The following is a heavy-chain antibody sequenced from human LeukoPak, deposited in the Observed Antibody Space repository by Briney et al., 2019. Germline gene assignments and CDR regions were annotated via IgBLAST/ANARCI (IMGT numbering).Heavy chain of an antibody. D-gene: IGHD2-21*01. V-gene: IGHV4-4*07. CDR2: DSIRGGT. CDR3: ARGPLMSACGGADP. Sequence: PSETLSLTCSVSGVSISNYFWSWIRQSAGKGLEWIGRDSIRGGTNYSPSLASRVSMSIDTSKSQFSLKLTSVTAADTAVYYCARGPLMSACGGADPWGQGTLVTVSS. CDR1: GVSISNYF. J-gene: IGHJ5*02.